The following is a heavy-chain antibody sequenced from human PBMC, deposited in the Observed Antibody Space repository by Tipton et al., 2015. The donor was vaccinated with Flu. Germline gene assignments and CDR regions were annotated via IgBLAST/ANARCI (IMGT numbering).Heavy chain of an antibody. Sequence: VQLVQSGGGLVQPGGSLRLSCAASGFLFSRYEMNWVRQAPGKGLEWLSYISSGGSTISYADSVRGRFTISRDNAKNSLYLQLNSLRAEDTAVYYCATLTGDDYWGQGDLVTVSS. CDR1: GFLFSRYE. V-gene: IGHV3-48*03. D-gene: IGHD7-27*01. CDR3: ATLTGDDY. CDR2: ISSGGSTI. J-gene: IGHJ4*02.